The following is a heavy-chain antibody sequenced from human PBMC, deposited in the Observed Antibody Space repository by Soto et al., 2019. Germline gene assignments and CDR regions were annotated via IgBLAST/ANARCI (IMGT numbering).Heavy chain of an antibody. D-gene: IGHD6-6*01. CDR1: GGTFSSYA. CDR3: AREGPPNIAARPRWFDP. V-gene: IGHV1-69*13. J-gene: IGHJ5*02. CDR2: IIPIFGTA. Sequence: SVKVSCKASGGTFSSYAISWVRQAPGQGLEWMGGIIPIFGTANYAQKFQGRVTITADESTSTAYMELGSLRSEDTAVYYCAREGPPNIAARPRWFDPWGQGTRVTVSS.